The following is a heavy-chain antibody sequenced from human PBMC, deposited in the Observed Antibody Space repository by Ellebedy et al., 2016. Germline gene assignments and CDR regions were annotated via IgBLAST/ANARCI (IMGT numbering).Heavy chain of an antibody. V-gene: IGHV1-18*01. Sequence: ASVKVSCXASGYTFSSHGISWVRQAPGQGLEWMGWISGYNGNTNYAQILQGRVTMTTDTSTSTAYMELRSLRSDDTAVYYCARESYGSGINNWFDPWGQGTLVTVSS. CDR3: ARESYGSGINNWFDP. D-gene: IGHD3-10*01. CDR1: GYTFSSHG. CDR2: ISGYNGNT. J-gene: IGHJ5*02.